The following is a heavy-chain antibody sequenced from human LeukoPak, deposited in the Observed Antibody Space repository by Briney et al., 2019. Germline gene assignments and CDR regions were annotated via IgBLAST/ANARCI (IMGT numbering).Heavy chain of an antibody. V-gene: IGHV4-39*01. D-gene: IGHD2-15*01. CDR3: ARILTKFDS. CDR1: RGSISSSSYY. CDR2: LYYIGGT. Sequence: SETLSLTCTVSRGSISSSSYYWGWIRQPPGKRLEWIGSLYYIGGTYYNPSLEGRVTISADSSKNQFSLKLTSVTAADTALYYCARILTKFDSWGQGNLVTVSS. J-gene: IGHJ4*02.